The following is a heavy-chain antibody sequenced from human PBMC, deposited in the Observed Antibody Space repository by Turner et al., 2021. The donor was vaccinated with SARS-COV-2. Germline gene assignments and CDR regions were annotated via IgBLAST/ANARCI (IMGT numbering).Heavy chain of an antibody. D-gene: IGHD3-3*01. J-gene: IGHJ6*04. V-gene: IGHV3-23*01. Sequence: EVQPLVSGGGLVQPGGSLRLSCAASVFSFSDYAMSWVRQAPGKGPDWDSVISGSGGRTLYADSAKGRFTIARDNSKSALYLQMDSLRVEDTAIYYCAREDDFWSGYHHYGMDVWGKGTTVTVS. CDR1: VFSFSDYA. CDR2: ISGSGGRT. CDR3: AREDDFWSGYHHYGMDV.